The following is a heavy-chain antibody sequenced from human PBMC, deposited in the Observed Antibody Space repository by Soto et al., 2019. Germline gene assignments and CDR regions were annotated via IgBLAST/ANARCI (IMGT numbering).Heavy chain of an antibody. CDR2: IMPIFGTA. V-gene: IGHV1-69*01. Sequence: QVQLVQSGAEVKKPGSSVKVSCKASGGTFSSYAINWVRQAPGQGLEWMGGIMPIFGTANYAQKFQDRVTITADESTSTAYMELSSLRSEDSAVYYCASGYCSSSSCYREDYYYYGMDVWGQWTTVTVSS. D-gene: IGHD2-2*02. CDR3: ASGYCSSSSCYREDYYYYGMDV. CDR1: GGTFSSYA. J-gene: IGHJ6*02.